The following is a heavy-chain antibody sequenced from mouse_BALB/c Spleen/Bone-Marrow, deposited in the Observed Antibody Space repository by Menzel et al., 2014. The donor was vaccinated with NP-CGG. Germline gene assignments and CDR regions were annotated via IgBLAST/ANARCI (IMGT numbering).Heavy chain of an antibody. V-gene: IGHV1-7*01. J-gene: IGHJ2*01. CDR1: GYTFTDTW. CDR3: ARDY. Sequence: VQGVESGPELAKPGASVKMSCKASGYTFTDTWIHWIKQRPGQGLEWIGYINPSTGYAEYNQNFKGKATLTVDKSSSTAYMQLSSLTSEDSAVYYCARDYWGQGTTLTVSS. CDR2: INPSTGYA.